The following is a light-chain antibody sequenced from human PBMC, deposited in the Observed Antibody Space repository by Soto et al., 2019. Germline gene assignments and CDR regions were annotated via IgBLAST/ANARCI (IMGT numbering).Light chain of an antibody. CDR1: QDISGW. V-gene: IGKV1-12*01. CDR3: QQASSFTWT. J-gene: IGKJ1*01. CDR2: ITS. Sequence: DIQMTQSPSSVSASVGDRLNITCRASQDISGWLAWYQQKPGKAPKLLIYITSRLQNGVPSRFSGRGSGTDFTLTIDSLQPEDFATYYCQQASSFTWTFGHGTKVDIK.